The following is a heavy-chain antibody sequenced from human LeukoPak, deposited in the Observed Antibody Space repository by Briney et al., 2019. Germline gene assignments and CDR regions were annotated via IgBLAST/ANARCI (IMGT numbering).Heavy chain of an antibody. CDR1: GFTFSSAW. D-gene: IGHD2-2*01. J-gene: IGHJ6*04. CDR3: TTLYDHLSSSPAGV. Sequence: PGGSLRLSCAASGFTFSSAWMSWVRQAPGKGLEWVGRIKSKSDGGTTDYGAPVNGRFTISRDDSKNTVSLQMDSLKTEDTAVYHCTTLYDHLSSSPAGVWGKGTTVTVSS. CDR2: IKSKSDGGTT. V-gene: IGHV3-15*01.